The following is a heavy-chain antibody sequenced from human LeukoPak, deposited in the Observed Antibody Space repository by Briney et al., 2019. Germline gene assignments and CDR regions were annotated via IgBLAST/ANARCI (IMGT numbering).Heavy chain of an antibody. Sequence: GGSLRLSCAASGFTFGSYGMHWVRQAPGKGLEWVAFIRYDGSNKYYADSVKGRFTISRDNSKNTLYLQMNSLRAEDTAVYYCAKDLGGIASRRAYYYYYMDVWGKGTTVTVSS. J-gene: IGHJ6*03. CDR1: GFTFGSYG. V-gene: IGHV3-30*02. CDR2: IRYDGSNK. CDR3: AKDLGGIASRRAYYYYYMDV. D-gene: IGHD6-13*01.